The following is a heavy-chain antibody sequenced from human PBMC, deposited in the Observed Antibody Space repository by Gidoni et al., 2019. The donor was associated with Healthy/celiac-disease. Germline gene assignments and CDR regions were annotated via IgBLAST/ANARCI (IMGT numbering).Heavy chain of an antibody. CDR3: ARGYTRGNNHYYHSNTPYNWFDP. V-gene: IGHV4-34*01. D-gene: IGHD3-22*01. CDR2: INHSGST. Sequence: QVQLQKWGAGLLKPSETLSLTCAVYGGSFSGYYWSWIRQPPGKGLEWIGEINHSGSTNYNPSLKSRVTISVDTSKNQFSLKLSSVTAADTAVYYCARGYTRGNNHYYHSNTPYNWFDPWGQGTLVTVSS. CDR1: GGSFSGYY. J-gene: IGHJ5*02.